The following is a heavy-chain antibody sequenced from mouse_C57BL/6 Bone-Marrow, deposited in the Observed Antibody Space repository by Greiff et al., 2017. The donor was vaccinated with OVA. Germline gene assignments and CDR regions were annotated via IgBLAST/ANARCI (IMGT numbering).Heavy chain of an antibody. CDR2: IRLKSDNYAT. CDR1: GFTFSNYW. V-gene: IGHV6-3*01. D-gene: IGHD1-1*01. CDR3: TGFYYGY. Sequence: EVQVVESGGGLVQPGGSMKLSCVASGFTFSNYWMNWVRQSPEKGLEWVAQIRLKSDNYATDYAESVKGRFTISRDDSKSSVYLQINNLRAEDTGIYYCTGFYYGYWGQGTTLPVSS. J-gene: IGHJ2*01.